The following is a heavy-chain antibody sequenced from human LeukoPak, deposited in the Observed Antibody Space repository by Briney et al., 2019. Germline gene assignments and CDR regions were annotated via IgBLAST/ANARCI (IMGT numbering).Heavy chain of an antibody. D-gene: IGHD2-2*01. V-gene: IGHV4-34*01. CDR1: GGSFSGYY. J-gene: IGHJ4*02. Sequence: PPETPSLTCAVYGGSFSGYYWSWIRQPPGKGLEWIGEINHSGSTNYNPSLKSRVTISVDTSKNQFSLKLSSVTAADTAVYYCAREGPAAVRGFDYWGQGTLVTVSS. CDR2: INHSGST. CDR3: AREGPAAVRGFDY.